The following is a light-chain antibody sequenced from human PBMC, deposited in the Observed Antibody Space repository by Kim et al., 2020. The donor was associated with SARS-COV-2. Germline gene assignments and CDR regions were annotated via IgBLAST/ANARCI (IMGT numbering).Light chain of an antibody. CDR3: QHPGT. CDR2: GAS. Sequence: EIVLTQSPATLSVSPGERATLSCRTSQSVSSNLAWYQQKPGQAPRLLIYGASTRATGIPARFSASGSGTEFTLTISSLQSEDFAVYYCQHPGTFGQGTKMDIK. V-gene: IGKV3-15*01. J-gene: IGKJ1*01. CDR1: QSVSSN.